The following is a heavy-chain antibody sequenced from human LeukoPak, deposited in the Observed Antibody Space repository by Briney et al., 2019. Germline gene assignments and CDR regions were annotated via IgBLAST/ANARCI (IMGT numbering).Heavy chain of an antibody. D-gene: IGHD3-22*01. J-gene: IGHJ4*02. V-gene: IGHV3-30*02. CDR1: GFTFSSYG. CDR3: AKDRPYYYDSSGYPYYFDY. Sequence: GGSLRLSCAASGFTFSSYGMHWVRQAPGKGLEWVAFIRYDGSNKYYADSVKGRFTISRDNSKNTLYLQMNSLRAEDTAVYYCAKDRPYYYDSSGYPYYFDYWGQGTLVTLSS. CDR2: IRYDGSNK.